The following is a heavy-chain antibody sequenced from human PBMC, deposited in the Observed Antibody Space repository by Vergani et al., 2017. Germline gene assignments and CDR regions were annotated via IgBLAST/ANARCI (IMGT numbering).Heavy chain of an antibody. CDR3: AKVHSSSLYWFDP. Sequence: EVQLLESGGGLVQPGGSLRLTCAACEFTFSNYAMNWVRQAPGKGLEWVSGISGSGVSAYYTDSVKGRFTISRDNAKNTLHLQMNSLRAEDTAIYYCAKVHSSSLYWFDPWGPGTLVTVSS. CDR1: EFTFSNYA. CDR2: ISGSGVSA. J-gene: IGHJ5*02. D-gene: IGHD6-13*01. V-gene: IGHV3-23*01.